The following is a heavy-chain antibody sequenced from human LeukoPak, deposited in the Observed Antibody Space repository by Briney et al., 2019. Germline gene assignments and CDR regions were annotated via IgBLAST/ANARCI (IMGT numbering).Heavy chain of an antibody. J-gene: IGHJ4*02. CDR2: IYYSGST. Sequence: SETLSLTCTVSGGSISSSSYYWGWIRQPPGQGLEWIGSIYYSGSTYYNPSLKSRVTISVDTSKNQFSLKLSSVTAADTAVYYCARPEYSSGWYQIDYWGQGTLVTVSS. V-gene: IGHV4-39*01. CDR1: GGSISSSSYY. D-gene: IGHD6-19*01. CDR3: ARPEYSSGWYQIDY.